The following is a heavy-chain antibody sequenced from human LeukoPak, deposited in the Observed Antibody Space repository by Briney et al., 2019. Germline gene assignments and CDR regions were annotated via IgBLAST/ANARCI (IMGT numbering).Heavy chain of an antibody. CDR1: GGSFSGYY. CDR3: ASRWKGGSYVSGSS. Sequence: PSETLSLTCAVYGGSFSGYYWSWIRQPPGKGLEWIGEINHSGSTNYNPSLKSRVTISVDTSKNQFSLKLSSVTAADTAVYYCASRWKGGSYVSGSSWGQGARVTVSS. D-gene: IGHD3-10*01. CDR2: INHSGST. V-gene: IGHV4-34*01. J-gene: IGHJ5*02.